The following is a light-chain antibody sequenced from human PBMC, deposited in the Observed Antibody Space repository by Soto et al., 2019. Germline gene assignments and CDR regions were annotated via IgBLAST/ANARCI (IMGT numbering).Light chain of an antibody. CDR3: SSYITRNTRQIV. Sequence: QSVLTQPASVSGSPGQSITISCTGTSSDVGGYNYVSWYQQHPGKAPKFMVYDVSNRPSGVSNRFSGSKSGNTASLTISGLQAEDEADYYCSSYITRNTRQIVFGTGTKVTVL. V-gene: IGLV2-14*01. CDR1: SSDVGGYNY. J-gene: IGLJ1*01. CDR2: DVS.